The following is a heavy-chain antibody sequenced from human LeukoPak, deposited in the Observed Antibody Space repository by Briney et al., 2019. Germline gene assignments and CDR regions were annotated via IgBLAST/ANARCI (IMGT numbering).Heavy chain of an antibody. V-gene: IGHV1-2*02. J-gene: IGHJ6*03. Sequence: ASVKVSCKASGYTFTSYYMHRVRQAPGQGLEWMGWINPNSGGTNYAQKFQGRVTMTRDTPISTAYMELSRLRSDDTAVYYCARAYADSIYYYYYMDVWGKGTTVTVSS. CDR3: ARAYADSIYYYYYMDV. CDR2: INPNSGGT. D-gene: IGHD2-2*02. CDR1: GYTFTSYY.